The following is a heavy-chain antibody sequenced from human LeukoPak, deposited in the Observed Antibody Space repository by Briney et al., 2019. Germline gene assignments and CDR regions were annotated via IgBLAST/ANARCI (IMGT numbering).Heavy chain of an antibody. CDR2: K. CDR1: GFTVSINY. J-gene: IGHJ4*02. CDR3: ARGGLRVVDYFDY. Sequence: PGGSLRLSCAASGFTVSINYMSWVRQAPGKGLEWFSVKYYADSVKGRFTISRDNSKNTLYLQMNSLRAEDTAVYYFARGGLRVVDYFDYWGQGTLVTVSS. D-gene: IGHD3-3*01. V-gene: IGHV3-66*02.